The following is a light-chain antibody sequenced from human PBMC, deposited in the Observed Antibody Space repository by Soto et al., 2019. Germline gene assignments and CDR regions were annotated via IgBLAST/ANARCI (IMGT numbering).Light chain of an antibody. J-gene: IGKJ1*01. CDR3: QKYNNWPPWT. V-gene: IGKV3-15*01. CDR2: GAS. Sequence: EIVMTQSPATLSVSPGERATLSCRASQSVSSNLAWYQQKPGQAPRLLIYGASTRATGIPDRFSGSGSGTEFTLTISRLQSEDFAVYYCQKYNNWPPWTFGQGTKVDIK. CDR1: QSVSSN.